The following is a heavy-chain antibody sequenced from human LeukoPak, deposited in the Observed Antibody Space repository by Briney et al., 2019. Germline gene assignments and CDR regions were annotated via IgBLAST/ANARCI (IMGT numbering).Heavy chain of an antibody. CDR3: ARDTRDYYDSSGYYHNWFDP. D-gene: IGHD3-22*01. CDR1: GSSISSGYY. Sequence: SETLSLTCTVSGSSISSGYYWSWIRQPAGKGLEWIGRIYTSGSTNYNPSLKSRVTISVDTSKNQFSLKLSSVTAADTAVYYCARDTRDYYDSSGYYHNWFDPWGQGTLVTVSS. J-gene: IGHJ5*02. CDR2: IYTSGST. V-gene: IGHV4-61*02.